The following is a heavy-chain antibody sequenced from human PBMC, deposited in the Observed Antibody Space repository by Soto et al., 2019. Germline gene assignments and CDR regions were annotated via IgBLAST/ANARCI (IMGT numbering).Heavy chain of an antibody. V-gene: IGHV4-34*01. CDR3: ARDQGITMVRGVIPTDWFDP. J-gene: IGHJ5*02. CDR2: INHSGST. CDR1: GGSFSGYY. Sequence: SETLSLTCAVYGGSFSGYYWSWIRQPPGKGLEWIGEINHSGSTNYNPSLKSRVTISVDTSKNQFSLKLSSVTAADTAVYYCARDQGITMVRGVIPTDWFDPWGQGTLVTVSS. D-gene: IGHD3-10*01.